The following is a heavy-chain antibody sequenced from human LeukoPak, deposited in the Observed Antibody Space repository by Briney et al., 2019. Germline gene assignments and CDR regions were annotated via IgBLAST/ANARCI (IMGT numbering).Heavy chain of an antibody. CDR1: GFTFSSYG. CDR2: IWYDGSNK. CDR3: AGTKLGRSYGMDV. J-gene: IGHJ6*02. Sequence: GRSLRLSCAASGFTFSSYGMHWVRQAPGKGLEWVAVIWYDGSNKYYADSVKGRFTISRDNSRNTLYLQMNSLRAEDTAVYYYAGTKLGRSYGMDVWGQGTTVTVSS. V-gene: IGHV3-33*01. D-gene: IGHD2-2*01.